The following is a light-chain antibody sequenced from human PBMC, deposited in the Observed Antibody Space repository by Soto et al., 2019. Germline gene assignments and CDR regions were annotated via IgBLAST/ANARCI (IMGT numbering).Light chain of an antibody. CDR2: GAS. CDR3: QQYGSSLIT. Sequence: EIVLTQSPATLSLSPGERATLSCRASQSVSNSLAWYHQKPGQPPRLLMYGASSRATGIPDRFSGSGSGTDFTLTISRLEPEDFAMYYCQQYGSSLITFGQGTRLEIK. V-gene: IGKV3-20*01. CDR1: QSVSNS. J-gene: IGKJ5*01.